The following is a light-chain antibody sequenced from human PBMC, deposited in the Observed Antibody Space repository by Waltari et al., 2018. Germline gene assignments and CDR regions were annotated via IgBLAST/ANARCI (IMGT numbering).Light chain of an antibody. CDR3: QQYSSPLT. J-gene: IGKJ3*01. CDR1: QSVSSRY. CDR2: AAS. Sequence: EIVLTQSPGTLSLSPGERATLPCRASQSVSSRYLAWYQQKPGQAPRLLIYAASTRATDIPDRFSGSGSGTDFTLTISRLEPEDFAVYYCQQYSSPLTFGPGTKVDVK. V-gene: IGKV3-20*01.